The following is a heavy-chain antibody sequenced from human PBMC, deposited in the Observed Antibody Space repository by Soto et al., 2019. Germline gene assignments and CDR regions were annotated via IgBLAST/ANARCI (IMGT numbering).Heavy chain of an antibody. V-gene: IGHV5-51*01. CDR3: ARLYGSGSHYYYYYGMDV. CDR1: GYSFTSYW. J-gene: IGHJ6*02. CDR2: IYPGDSDT. D-gene: IGHD3-10*01. Sequence: GESLKISCKGSGYSFTSYWIGWVRQMPGKGLEWMGIIYPGDSDTRYSPSFQGQVTISADKSISTAYLQWSSLKASDTAMYYWARLYGSGSHYYYYYGMDVWGQGTTVTVSS.